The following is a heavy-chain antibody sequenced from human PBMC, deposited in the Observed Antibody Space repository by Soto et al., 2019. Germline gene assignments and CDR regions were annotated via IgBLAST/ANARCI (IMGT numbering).Heavy chain of an antibody. J-gene: IGHJ6*02. D-gene: IGHD6-13*01. CDR2: IWHDGSNK. Sequence: QVQLVESGGGVVQPGRSLRFSCAASGFTFSSYGMHWVRQAPGKGLEWVAVIWHDGSNKYYADSVKGRFTISRDNSKNTLYLQMTSLRAEDTAVYYCARQAIAAAGEGAGGMDVWGQGTTVTVSS. V-gene: IGHV3-33*01. CDR1: GFTFSSYG. CDR3: ARQAIAAAGEGAGGMDV.